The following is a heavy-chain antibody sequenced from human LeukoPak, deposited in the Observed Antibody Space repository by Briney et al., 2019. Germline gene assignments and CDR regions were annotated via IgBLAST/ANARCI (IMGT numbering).Heavy chain of an antibody. CDR2: INHSGST. CDR1: GGSFSGYY. J-gene: IGHJ4*02. V-gene: IGHV4-34*01. Sequence: KPSETLSLTCAVYGGSFSGYYWSWIRQPPGKGLEWIGEINHSGSTNYNPSLKSRVTISVDTSKNQFSLKLSSVTAADTAVYYCARGTRYYYGSGSYYKHWGQGTLVTVSS. D-gene: IGHD3-10*01. CDR3: ARGTRYYYGSGSYYKH.